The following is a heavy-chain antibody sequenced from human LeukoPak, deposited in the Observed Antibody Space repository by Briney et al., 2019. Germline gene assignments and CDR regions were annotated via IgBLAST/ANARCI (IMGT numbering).Heavy chain of an antibody. J-gene: IGHJ4*02. V-gene: IGHV3-23*01. CDR3: AKWKYSNSGIDDY. Sequence: GGSLRLSCAASGFTFSSYAMRWVRQAPGKGLEGVSVISGSGDNTYYADSVKGRFTISRDNSKNMLYMQMNSLRAEDTAVYYCAKWKYSNSGIDDYWGQGTLVTVSS. CDR1: GFTFSSYA. D-gene: IGHD6-6*01. CDR2: ISGSGDNT.